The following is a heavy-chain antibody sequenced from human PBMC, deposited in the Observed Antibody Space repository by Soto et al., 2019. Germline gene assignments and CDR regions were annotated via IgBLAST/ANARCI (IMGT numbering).Heavy chain of an antibody. CDR3: ARGGFFWGAYHPYAFDV. V-gene: IGHV3-7*01. J-gene: IGHJ3*01. Sequence: EVQLVESGGDLVQPGGSLRLSCAASGFTFSSYWMNWVRQAPGKGLEWVASIKPDGSEKYYVDSVKGRFTISRDNAQRSLYLQMNSLRAEDAALFYCARGGFFWGAYHPYAFDVWGQGTVVTVSS. CDR1: GFTFSSYW. CDR2: IKPDGSEK. D-gene: IGHD3-16*02.